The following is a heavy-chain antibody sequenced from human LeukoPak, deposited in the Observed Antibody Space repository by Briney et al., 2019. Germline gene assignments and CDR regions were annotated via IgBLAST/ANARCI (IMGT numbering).Heavy chain of an antibody. CDR1: GYDFINNG. CDR2: RSIYNGNT. J-gene: IGHJ4*02. Sequence: GDSVKVSCKASGYDFINNGISGGRQAPGQGLEWMGWRSIYNGNTDYKLQGSVTMTTDTSTSTAHMELRSLRADDTAVYYCARGGPFPSSSSSREYYLDYWGQGTLVTVSA. CDR3: ARGGPFPSSSSSREYYLDY. V-gene: IGHV1-18*01. D-gene: IGHD6-6*01.